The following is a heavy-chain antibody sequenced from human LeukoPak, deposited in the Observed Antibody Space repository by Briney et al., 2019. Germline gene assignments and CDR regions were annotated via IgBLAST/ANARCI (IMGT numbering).Heavy chain of an antibody. CDR1: GFTFSDYY. D-gene: IGHD3-22*01. V-gene: IGHV3-30*02. CDR3: AESGDDSRCFDY. Sequence: PGGSLRLSCAASGFTFSDYYISWIRQAPGKGLEWVAFIRYDGSNKYYADSVKGRFTISRDNSKNTLYLQMNSLRAEDTAVYYCAESGDDSRCFDYWGQGTLVTVSS. J-gene: IGHJ4*02. CDR2: IRYDGSNK.